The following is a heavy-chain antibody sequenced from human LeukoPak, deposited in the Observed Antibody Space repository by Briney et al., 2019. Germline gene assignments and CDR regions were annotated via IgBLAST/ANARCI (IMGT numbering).Heavy chain of an antibody. CDR3: ARDLGYCSSTSCRNWFDP. J-gene: IGHJ5*02. CDR1: GGSISSYY. V-gene: IGHV4-59*01. D-gene: IGHD2-2*01. CDR2: IYYSGST. Sequence: SETLSLTCTVSGGSISSYYWSWIRQPPGKGLEWIGYIYYSGSTNYNPSLKSRVTISVDTSKNQSSLKLSSVTAADTAVYYCARDLGYCSSTSCRNWFDPWGQGTLVTVSS.